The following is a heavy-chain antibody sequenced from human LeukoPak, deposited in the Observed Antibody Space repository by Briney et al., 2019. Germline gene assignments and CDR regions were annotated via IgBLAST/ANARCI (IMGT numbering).Heavy chain of an antibody. CDR3: ARQEQQLIYNWFDP. D-gene: IGHD6-13*01. Sequence: SETLSLTCTVSGASISSSSYYWGWIRQPPGKGLEWIGSIYYSGSAYYNPSLKSRVTISVDTSKNQFSLKLSSVTAADTAVYYCARQEQQLIYNWFDPWGQGTLVTVSS. V-gene: IGHV4-39*07. CDR2: IYYSGSA. CDR1: GASISSSSYY. J-gene: IGHJ5*02.